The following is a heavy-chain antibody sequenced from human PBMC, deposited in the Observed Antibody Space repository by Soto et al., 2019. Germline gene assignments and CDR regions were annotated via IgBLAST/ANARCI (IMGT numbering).Heavy chain of an antibody. J-gene: IGHJ4*02. Sequence: SETLSLTCTVSDASINTSYLSWVRQPPGKGLEWIGEIYHSGGTNYNPSLKSRVTISVDKSKNQFSLKLSSVTAADTAVYYCAIQPDRRSLDYWGQGTLVTVYS. D-gene: IGHD2-15*01. CDR3: AIQPDRRSLDY. V-gene: IGHV4-4*02. CDR1: DASINTSY. CDR2: IYHSGGT.